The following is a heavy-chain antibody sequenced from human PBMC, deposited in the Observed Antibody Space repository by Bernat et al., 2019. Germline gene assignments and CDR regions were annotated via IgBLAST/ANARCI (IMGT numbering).Heavy chain of an antibody. J-gene: IGHJ3*02. D-gene: IGHD3-22*01. Sequence: QVQLQESGPGLVKPSQTLSLTCTVSGGSISRGGYYWSWIRQHPGKGLEWIGYIYYCGSTYYNPSLKSRVTISVDTSKNQFSLKLSSVTAADTAVYYCARFLCNYYDSSGYSLFDIWGQGTMVTVSS. CDR1: GGSISRGGYY. CDR3: ARFLCNYYDSSGYSLFDI. V-gene: IGHV4-31*03. CDR2: IYYCGST.